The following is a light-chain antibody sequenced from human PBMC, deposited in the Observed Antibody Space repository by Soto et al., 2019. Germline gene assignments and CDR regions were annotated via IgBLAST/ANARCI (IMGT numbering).Light chain of an antibody. CDR3: QQLYTFPFT. V-gene: IGKV1-9*01. CDR2: EAS. Sequence: DIQLTQSPSLLSASVGDRVTITCRASHDISTYLAWYQQKPGKAPKLMIYEASTLQSGVPSRFNGSGTGTEFTLTVSGLRPEECATCNGQQLYTFPFTCGRGTRL. J-gene: IGKJ5*01. CDR1: HDISTY.